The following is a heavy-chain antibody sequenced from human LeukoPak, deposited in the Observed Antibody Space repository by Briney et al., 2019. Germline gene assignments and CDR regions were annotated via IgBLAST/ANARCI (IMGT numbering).Heavy chain of an antibody. D-gene: IGHD5-12*01. CDR3: ARGDTITGSCFDY. Sequence: GGSLRLSCAASGFTFSSYWMSWVRQAPGKGLEWVSYISSSGSTIYYADSVKGRFTISRDNAKNSLYLQMNSLRAEDTAVYYCARGDTITGSCFDYWGQGTLVTVSS. CDR2: ISSSGSTI. V-gene: IGHV3-48*04. J-gene: IGHJ4*02. CDR1: GFTFSSYW.